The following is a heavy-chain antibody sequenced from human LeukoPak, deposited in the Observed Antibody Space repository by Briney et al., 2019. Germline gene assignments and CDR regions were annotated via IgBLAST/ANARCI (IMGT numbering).Heavy chain of an antibody. Sequence: SETLSLTCAVYGGPFSGYHWSWIRQPPGKGLEWIGEINHSGSTNYNPSLKRRVTISVDTSKNQFSLKLSSVTAADTAVYYCAGTYYYGSGSDAFDIWGQGTMVTVSS. D-gene: IGHD3-10*01. V-gene: IGHV4-34*01. CDR3: AGTYYYGSGSDAFDI. J-gene: IGHJ3*02. CDR2: INHSGST. CDR1: GGPFSGYH.